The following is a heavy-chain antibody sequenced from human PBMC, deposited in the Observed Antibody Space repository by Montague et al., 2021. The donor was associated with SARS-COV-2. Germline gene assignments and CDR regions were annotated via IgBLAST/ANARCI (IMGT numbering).Heavy chain of an antibody. J-gene: IGHJ4*01. V-gene: IGHV6-1*01. Sequence: CAISGDSVSSNTVAWNWIRQSPSRGLEWLGRTYYRSKWYNDYAVSIQSRVTINPDTSKNQFSLHVNSVTPEDTAVYYCARDSEYSFDYRGQGLLVTVSS. D-gene: IGHD6-6*01. CDR2: TYYRSKWYN. CDR3: ARDSEYSFDY. CDR1: GDSVSSNTVA.